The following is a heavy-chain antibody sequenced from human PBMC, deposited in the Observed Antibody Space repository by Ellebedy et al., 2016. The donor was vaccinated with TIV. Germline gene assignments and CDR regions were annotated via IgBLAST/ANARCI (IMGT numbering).Heavy chain of an antibody. J-gene: IGHJ2*01. Sequence: MPSETLSLTCAVYGGSFSGYYWSWIRQPPGKGLEWIGEINHSGSTNYNPSLQSRVTISVDTSKSQFSLELTSVTAADTAVYFCAKGVRYFDLWGRGTLVTVSS. V-gene: IGHV4-34*01. CDR2: INHSGST. CDR1: GGSFSGYY. D-gene: IGHD3-10*02. CDR3: AKGVRYFDL.